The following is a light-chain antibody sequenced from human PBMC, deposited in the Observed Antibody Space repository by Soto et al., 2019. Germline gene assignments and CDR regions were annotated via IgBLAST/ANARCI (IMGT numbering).Light chain of an antibody. CDR3: TSYAGTHYV. Sequence: QSVLAQPPSASGSPGQSVTISCTGNSSNVGGYNYVSWYQQHPGKAPKLMTSEVSKRPSGVPDRFSGSKSGNTASLTVSGLQAEDEADYYCTSYAGTHYVFGTGTKVTVL. CDR1: SSNVGGYNY. CDR2: EVS. J-gene: IGLJ1*01. V-gene: IGLV2-8*01.